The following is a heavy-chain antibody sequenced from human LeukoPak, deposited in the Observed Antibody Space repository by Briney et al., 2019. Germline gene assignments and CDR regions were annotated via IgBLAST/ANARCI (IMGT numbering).Heavy chain of an antibody. CDR1: GFTFDDYA. Sequence: SGGSLRLSCAASGFTFDDYAMHWVRQAPGKGLEWVSGISWNSGSIGYADSVKGRFTISRDNAKNSLYLQMNSLRAEDTALYYCARVARRYSSGWYDYWGQGTLVTVSS. CDR3: ARVARRYSSGWYDY. V-gene: IGHV3-9*01. D-gene: IGHD6-19*01. J-gene: IGHJ4*02. CDR2: ISWNSGSI.